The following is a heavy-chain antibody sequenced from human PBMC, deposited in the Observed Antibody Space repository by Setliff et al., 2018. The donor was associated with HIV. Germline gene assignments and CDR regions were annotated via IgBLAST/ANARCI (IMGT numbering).Heavy chain of an antibody. CDR2: ISAYNGNT. D-gene: IGHD3-22*01. Sequence: ASLKVSCKASGSTFINYGISWVRQAPGQGLEWMGWISAYNGNTNYAQQLQGRVTMTTDTSTSTAYMELRSLRSDDTAVYYCARDGYYYDGSAYSTFDYWGQGTLVTVSS. CDR3: ARDGYYYDGSAYSTFDY. V-gene: IGHV1-18*01. CDR1: GSTFINYG. J-gene: IGHJ4*02.